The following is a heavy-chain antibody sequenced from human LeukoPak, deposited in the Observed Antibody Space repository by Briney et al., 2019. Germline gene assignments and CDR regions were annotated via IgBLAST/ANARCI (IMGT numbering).Heavy chain of an antibody. D-gene: IGHD1/OR15-1a*01. CDR1: GGTFSSYA. J-gene: IGHJ4*02. CDR3: ARENTRFYYFDY. V-gene: IGHV1-18*01. CDR2: ISAYNGNT. Sequence: ASVKVSCKASGGTFSSYAISWVRQAPGQGLEWMGWISAYNGNTNYAQKLQGRVTMTTDTSTSTAYMELRSLRSDDTAVYYCARENTRFYYFDYWGQGTLVTVSS.